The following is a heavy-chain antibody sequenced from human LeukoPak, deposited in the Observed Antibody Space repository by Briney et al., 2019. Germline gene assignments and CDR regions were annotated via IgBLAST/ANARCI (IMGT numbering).Heavy chain of an antibody. CDR2: ISAYNGNT. V-gene: IGHV1-18*01. D-gene: IGHD1-26*01. J-gene: IGHJ6*03. CDR3: ARDRRSEIYYHYMDV. CDR1: GYTFTSYG. Sequence: ASVKVSCKASGYTFTSYGISWVRQAPGQGLEWMGWISAYNGNTNYAQKLQGRVTMTTDTSTSTAYMELRSLRSDDTAVYYCARDRRSEIYYHYMDVWGKGTTVTVSS.